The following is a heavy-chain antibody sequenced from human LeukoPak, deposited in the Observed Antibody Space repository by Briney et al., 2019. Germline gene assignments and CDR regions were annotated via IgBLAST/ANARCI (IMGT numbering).Heavy chain of an antibody. Sequence: PGGSLRLSCKVSGFIVSSNSWSWVRQAPGKGLEWVSFISSGGNTDHSDSVKGRFTISRDNSKNTLFLQMNSLTAEDTAVYYCAKGAEEGVVITSVYYYYMDVWGKGTTVTISS. CDR1: GFIVSSNS. D-gene: IGHD3-22*01. J-gene: IGHJ6*03. V-gene: IGHV3-53*01. CDR3: AKGAEEGVVITSVYYYYMDV. CDR2: ISSGGNT.